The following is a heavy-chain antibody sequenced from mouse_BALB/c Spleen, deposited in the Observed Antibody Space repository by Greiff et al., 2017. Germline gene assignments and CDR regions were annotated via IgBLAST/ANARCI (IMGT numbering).Heavy chain of an antibody. Sequence: EVKLMESGGGLVKPGGTLKLSCAASGFTFSSYAMSWVRQSPEKRLEWVAEISSGGSYLYYPDTVTGRFTSYSDNAKNTLYLEMSSMRSEDTAMYYCATYYYGLFPNWGQGTLVTVSA. CDR1: GFTFSSYA. V-gene: IGHV5-9-4*01. CDR3: ATYYYGLFPN. J-gene: IGHJ3*01. D-gene: IGHD2-2*01. CDR2: ISSGGSYL.